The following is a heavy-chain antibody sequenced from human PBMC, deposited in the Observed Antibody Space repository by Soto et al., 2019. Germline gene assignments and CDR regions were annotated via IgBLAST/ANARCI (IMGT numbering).Heavy chain of an antibody. J-gene: IGHJ4*02. CDR3: ALLRRTFLGTRPLPRGARL. Sequence: DTPAITLAVSVCTIGRSDWWSWVQPHPGKGLEWIGEIYHSGSTNYNPSLKSRVTISVDKSKNQFSLKLSSVTAADTAVYYCALLRRTFLGTRPLPRGARLWGQGNLVPGSS. CDR2: IYHSGST. V-gene: IGHV4-4*02. D-gene: IGHD3-3*02. CDR1: VCTIGRSDW.